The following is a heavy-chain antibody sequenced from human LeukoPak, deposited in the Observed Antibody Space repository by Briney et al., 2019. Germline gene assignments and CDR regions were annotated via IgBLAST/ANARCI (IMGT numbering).Heavy chain of an antibody. CDR1: GGSISIYY. Sequence: SETLSLICSVSGGSISIYYWSWIPDPAGKGLEYIVRIYTRGSTTYNPSLKSRVNMSLDTSKNQFSLSLNSVTAADTSVYYRARELYYCDSRRAAFDIWGQGTMVTVSS. J-gene: IGHJ3*02. V-gene: IGHV4-4*07. CDR3: ARELYYCDSRRAAFDI. CDR2: IYTRGST. D-gene: IGHD3-22*01.